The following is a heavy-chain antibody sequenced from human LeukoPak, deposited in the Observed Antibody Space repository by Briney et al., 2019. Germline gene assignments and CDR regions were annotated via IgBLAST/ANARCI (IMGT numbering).Heavy chain of an antibody. J-gene: IGHJ4*02. V-gene: IGHV1-2*06. D-gene: IGHD1-7*01. CDR3: ARGRSGGPKLTGTTGLDY. CDR2: INPNSGGT. Sequence: ASVKVSCKASGYTFTGYYMLWVRQAPGQGLEWMGRINPNSGGTNYAQKFQGRVTMTRDTSISTAYMALSRLRSDDTAVYYCARGRSGGPKLTGTTGLDYWGQGTLVTVSS. CDR1: GYTFTGYY.